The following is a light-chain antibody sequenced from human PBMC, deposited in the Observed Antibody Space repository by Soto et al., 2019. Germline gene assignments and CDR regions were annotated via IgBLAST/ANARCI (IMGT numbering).Light chain of an antibody. CDR3: QQYAGFPFT. CDR1: QSVTNNF. CDR2: RAS. Sequence: EIVLTQSPGTLSLSPGERATLSCVANQSVTNNFLAWYQQKPGQAPRLLIYRASSRATGIPDRFRGSWSGTDFPLTISKVEPEDFAVYFCQQYAGFPFTFGPGTTVDIK. V-gene: IGKV3-20*01. J-gene: IGKJ3*01.